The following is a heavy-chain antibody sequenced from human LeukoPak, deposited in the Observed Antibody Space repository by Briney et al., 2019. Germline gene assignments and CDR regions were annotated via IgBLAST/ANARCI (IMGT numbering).Heavy chain of an antibody. Sequence: GGSLRLSCTASGFTFSNYAMSWVRQAPGKGLEWVSGISGSIGDTYYSDSVKGRFTVTRDNSRNTLYLQMNSLRAEDTGVYYCAKDDAWGRFYHWGQGTLVTVSS. D-gene: IGHD3-16*01. J-gene: IGHJ1*01. CDR3: AKDDAWGRFYH. CDR1: GFTFSNYA. CDR2: ISGSIGDT. V-gene: IGHV3-23*01.